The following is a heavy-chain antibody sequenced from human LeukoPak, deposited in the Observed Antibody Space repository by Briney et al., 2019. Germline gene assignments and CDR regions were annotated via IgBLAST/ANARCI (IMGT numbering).Heavy chain of an antibody. Sequence: PGGSLRLSCAASGFTFSSYDMHWVRQATGKGLEWVSAIGTAGDTYYPGSVKGRFTISRENAKNSLYLQMNSLRAGDTAVYYCARTPRIAAAPDWYFDLWGRGTLVTVSS. CDR1: GFTFSSYD. D-gene: IGHD6-13*01. CDR3: ARTPRIAAAPDWYFDL. V-gene: IGHV3-13*01. CDR2: IGTAGDT. J-gene: IGHJ2*01.